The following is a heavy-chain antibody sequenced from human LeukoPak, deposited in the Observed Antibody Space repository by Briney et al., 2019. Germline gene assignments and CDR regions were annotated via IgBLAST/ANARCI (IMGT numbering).Heavy chain of an antibody. J-gene: IGHJ3*02. D-gene: IGHD4-17*01. CDR1: GGSFSGYF. Sequence: PSETLSLTCAVYGGSFSGYFWTWIRQPPGKGLEWIGEINHSGSTNYNPSLKSRVTISVDMSKNQFSLKLSSVTAADTAVYYCAIARRATVTLPEAFDIWGQGTMVTVSS. CDR3: AIARRATVTLPEAFDI. V-gene: IGHV4-34*01. CDR2: INHSGST.